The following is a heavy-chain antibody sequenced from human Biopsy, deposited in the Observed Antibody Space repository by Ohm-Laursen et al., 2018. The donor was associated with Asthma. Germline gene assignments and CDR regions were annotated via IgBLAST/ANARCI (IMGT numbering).Heavy chain of an antibody. V-gene: IGHV1-69*13. CDR2: INSDFGNT. Sequence: SVKVSCKSLGGTFNTYVIGWVRQAPGQGLEWMGGINSDFGNTTYPQKFQDRVTITADDSTSTVYMELSSLRSEDTAVYYCARKAGSCISRTCYSLDFWGQGTLVTVSS. CDR1: GGTFNTYV. CDR3: ARKAGSCISRTCYSLDF. J-gene: IGHJ4*02. D-gene: IGHD2-2*01.